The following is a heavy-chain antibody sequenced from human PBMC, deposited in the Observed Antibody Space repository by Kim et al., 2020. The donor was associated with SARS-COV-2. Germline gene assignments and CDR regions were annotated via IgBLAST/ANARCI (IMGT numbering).Heavy chain of an antibody. CDR2: IYPGDSDT. V-gene: IGHV5-51*01. J-gene: IGHJ5*02. CDR1: GYSFTSYW. CDR3: AGGSIAAAGSYSSGWYSGSGWLDP. D-gene: IGHD6-19*01. Sequence: GESLKISCKGSGYSFTSYWIGWVRQMPGKGLEWMGIIYPGDSDTRYSPSFQGQVTISADKSISTAYLQWSSLKASDTAMYYCAGGSIAAAGSYSSGWYSGSGWLDPWGQGTLVTVSS.